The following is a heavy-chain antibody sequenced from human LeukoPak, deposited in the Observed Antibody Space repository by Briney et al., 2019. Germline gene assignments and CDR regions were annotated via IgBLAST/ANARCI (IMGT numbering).Heavy chain of an antibody. V-gene: IGHV1-2*06. Sequence: ASVKVSCKASGYTFTCYYMHWVRQAPGQGLEWMGRINPNSGGTNYAQKFQGRVTMTRDTSISTAYMELSRLRSDDTAVYYCAREGVVLRFLEWLPYEYYFDYWGQGTLVTVSS. CDR3: AREGVVLRFLEWLPYEYYFDY. CDR1: GYTFTCYY. CDR2: INPNSGGT. D-gene: IGHD3-3*01. J-gene: IGHJ4*02.